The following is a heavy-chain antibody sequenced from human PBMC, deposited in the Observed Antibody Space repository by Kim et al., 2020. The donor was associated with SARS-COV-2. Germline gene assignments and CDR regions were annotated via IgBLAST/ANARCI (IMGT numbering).Heavy chain of an antibody. CDR2: NSGGT. V-gene: IGHV1-2*02. CDR3: SKSRAFDY. Sequence: NSGGTRLSQKFQGRVTVTRDTSISTAYMERSGLRSDDTAVYYCSKSRAFDYWGQGTLVTVSS. J-gene: IGHJ4*02. D-gene: IGHD1-26*01.